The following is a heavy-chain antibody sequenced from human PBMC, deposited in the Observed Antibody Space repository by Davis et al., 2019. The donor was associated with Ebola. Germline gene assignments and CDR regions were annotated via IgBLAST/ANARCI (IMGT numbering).Heavy chain of an antibody. CDR3: AKLPYPEYSNSWYFDP. Sequence: GESLKISCAASGFTFTSYAISWVRQAPGKGLEWVSAISGSGGSTYYADSVNGRFTISSDNFKNTLYLQMNSLRVEDTAVYYCAKLPYPEYSNSWYFDPWGQGTLVTVSS. CDR2: ISGSGGST. V-gene: IGHV3-23*01. CDR1: GFTFTSYA. J-gene: IGHJ5*02. D-gene: IGHD6-13*01.